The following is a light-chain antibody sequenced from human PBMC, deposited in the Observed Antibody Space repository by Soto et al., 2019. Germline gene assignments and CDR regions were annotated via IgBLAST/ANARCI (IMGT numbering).Light chain of an antibody. Sequence: QSVLTQPASVSGSPRQSITISCTGTSSDVGGYNYVSWYQQHPGKAPKLMIYDVSNRPSGVSNRFSGSKSGNTASLTISGLQAEDEADYYCSSYTTSSPHVVFGGGTQLTVL. V-gene: IGLV2-14*01. J-gene: IGLJ2*01. CDR2: DVS. CDR1: SSDVGGYNY. CDR3: SSYTTSSPHVV.